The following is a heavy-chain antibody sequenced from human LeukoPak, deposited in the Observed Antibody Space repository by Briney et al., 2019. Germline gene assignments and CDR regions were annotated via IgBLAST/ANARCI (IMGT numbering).Heavy chain of an antibody. J-gene: IGHJ3*02. CDR1: GFTVSSNY. CDR2: IYSGGST. V-gene: IGHV3-66*01. D-gene: IGHD3-3*01. CDR3: AKDRAVTIFGVVIIDAFDI. Sequence: GSLRLSCAASGFTVSSNYMSWVRQAPGKGLEWVSVIYSGGSTYYADSVKGRFTISRDNSKNTLYLQMNSLRAEDTAVYYCAKDRAVTIFGVVIIDAFDIWGQGTMVTVSS.